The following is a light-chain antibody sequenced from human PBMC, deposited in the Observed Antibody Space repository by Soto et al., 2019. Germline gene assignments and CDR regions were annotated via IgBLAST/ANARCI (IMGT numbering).Light chain of an antibody. Sequence: EIVMTQSPATLSVSPGERATLSCRASQSVNIYLAWYQQKPGQARRLLIFGASSRATGIPARFSGSGSGTEFNLTISSLQSEDFAVYFCQQYDDWLRLTFGGGTKVEIK. CDR2: GAS. CDR3: QQYDDWLRLT. CDR1: QSVNIY. J-gene: IGKJ4*01. V-gene: IGKV3D-15*01.